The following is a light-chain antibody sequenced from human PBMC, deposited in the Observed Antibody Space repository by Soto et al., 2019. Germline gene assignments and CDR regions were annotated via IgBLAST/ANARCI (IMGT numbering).Light chain of an antibody. CDR2: DAS. CDR1: QSVSSN. V-gene: IGKV3-15*01. J-gene: IGKJ2*01. Sequence: EIVMTQSPATLSVFPGERATLSCRASQSVSSNLAWYQQKPGQAPRLLIYDASTRATAIPARFSGSGSGTEFTLIISSLQSEDFAVYYCQQYNDWPPQHTFGQGTKLEIK. CDR3: QQYNDWPPQHT.